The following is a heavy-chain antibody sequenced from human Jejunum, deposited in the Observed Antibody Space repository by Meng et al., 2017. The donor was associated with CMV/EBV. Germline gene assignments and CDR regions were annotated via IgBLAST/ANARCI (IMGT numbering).Heavy chain of an antibody. Sequence: LATGRYSWSLIRPHPEKGLEWIAYIYYSGNTYYNPSLAGRVIISVDTSKNQFSLKLRSVTVADTALYYCARQSNYGSGALNTWFDTWGQGTLVTVSS. CDR1: LATGRYS. V-gene: IGHV4-31*02. J-gene: IGHJ5*02. CDR3: ARQSNYGSGALNTWFDT. D-gene: IGHD3-10*01. CDR2: IYYSGNT.